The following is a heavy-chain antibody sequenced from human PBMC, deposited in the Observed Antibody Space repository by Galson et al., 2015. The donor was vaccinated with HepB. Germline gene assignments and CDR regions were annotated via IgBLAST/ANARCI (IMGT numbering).Heavy chain of an antibody. V-gene: IGHV3-30-3*01. Sequence: SLRLSCAASGFTFSSYAMHWVRQAPGKGLEWVAVISYDGSNKYYADSVKGRFTISRDNSKNTLYLQMNSLRAEDTAVYYCARGPRNYDFWSGHFDYSGQGALVTVS. CDR1: GFTFSSYA. CDR3: ARGPRNYDFWSGHFDY. CDR2: ISYDGSNK. D-gene: IGHD3-3*01. J-gene: IGHJ4*02.